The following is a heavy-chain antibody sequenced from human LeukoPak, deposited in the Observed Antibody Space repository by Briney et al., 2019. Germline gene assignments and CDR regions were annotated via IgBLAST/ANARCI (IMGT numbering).Heavy chain of an antibody. Sequence: PSETLSLTCTVSGGSISSYYWNWIRQPPGKGLEWIGYIYYSGSTNYNPSLKSRVTISVDTSKNQFSLKLSSVTAADTAVYYCARALDRTIAAAAWFDPWGQGTLVTVSS. J-gene: IGHJ5*02. CDR3: ARALDRTIAAAAWFDP. CDR2: IYYSGST. V-gene: IGHV4-59*08. D-gene: IGHD6-13*01. CDR1: GGSISSYY.